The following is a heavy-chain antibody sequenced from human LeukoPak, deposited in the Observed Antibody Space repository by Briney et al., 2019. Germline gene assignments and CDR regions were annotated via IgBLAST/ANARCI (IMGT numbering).Heavy chain of an antibody. V-gene: IGHV1-69*05. J-gene: IGHJ5*02. Sequence: ASVKVSRKTSGGTFNNSAISWVRQAPGQGLEWLGGIMPLFGTAGYAQKFQGRVTITKDESTRTVYLELTSLTSDDTAVYYCARDVHGDYGSGRFDPWGQGTLVSVSS. D-gene: IGHD4-17*01. CDR1: GGTFNNSA. CDR3: ARDVHGDYGSGRFDP. CDR2: IMPLFGTA.